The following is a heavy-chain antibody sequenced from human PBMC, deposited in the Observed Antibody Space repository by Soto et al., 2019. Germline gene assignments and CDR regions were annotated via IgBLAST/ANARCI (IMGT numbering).Heavy chain of an antibody. J-gene: IGHJ6*02. Sequence: QVQLQESGPGLVKPSETLSLTCTVSGGSISSYYWSWIRQPPGKGLEWIGYIYYSGSTNYNPSLKSRVTISVDTSKNQFSLKLSSVTAADTAVYYCARAKTYYYDSSGSTIYYYYGMDVWGQGTTVTVSS. V-gene: IGHV4-59*01. D-gene: IGHD3-22*01. CDR3: ARAKTYYYDSSGSTIYYYYGMDV. CDR2: IYYSGST. CDR1: GGSISSYY.